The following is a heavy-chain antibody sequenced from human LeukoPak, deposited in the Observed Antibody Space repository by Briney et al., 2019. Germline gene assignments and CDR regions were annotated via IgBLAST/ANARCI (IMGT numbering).Heavy chain of an antibody. D-gene: IGHD2-15*01. CDR3: ARLRYCSGGSCYENPYFDY. J-gene: IGHJ4*02. Sequence: SETLSLTCAVYGGSFSTYYWSWVRQPPGSGLEWIGEINNSGSTNYNPSLKSRVTVSIDTSKNQFSLKLSSVTAADTAEYYCARLRYCSGGSCYENPYFDYWGQGTLVTVSS. V-gene: IGHV4-34*01. CDR1: GGSFSTYY. CDR2: INNSGST.